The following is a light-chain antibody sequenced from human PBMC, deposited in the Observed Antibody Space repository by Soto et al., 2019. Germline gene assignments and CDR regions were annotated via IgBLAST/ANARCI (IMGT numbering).Light chain of an antibody. CDR2: AAS. CDR1: QGISNN. Sequence: DIQMTQSPSSLSASVGDRVTLTCRASQGISNNLAWYQQKPGNVPKLLIYAASTLQSGVPARFSGSGSGTDFTLTISSLQPEDVATYYCQKYNSAPSFGGGTKVEIK. J-gene: IGKJ4*01. V-gene: IGKV1-27*01. CDR3: QKYNSAPS.